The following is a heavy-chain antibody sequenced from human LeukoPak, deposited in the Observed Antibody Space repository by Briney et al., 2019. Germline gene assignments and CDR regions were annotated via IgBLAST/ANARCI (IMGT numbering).Heavy chain of an antibody. CDR1: GGTFSSYA. CDR2: IIPIFGTA. V-gene: IGHV1-69*06. D-gene: IGHD4-17*01. J-gene: IGHJ6*03. Sequence: SVKVSCKASGGTFSSYAISWVRQAPGQGLEWMGGIIPIFGTANYTQKFQGRVTITADKSTSTAYMELSSLRSEDTAVYYCARGGYGDYYYYYYMDVWGKGTTVTVSS. CDR3: ARGGYGDYYYYYYMDV.